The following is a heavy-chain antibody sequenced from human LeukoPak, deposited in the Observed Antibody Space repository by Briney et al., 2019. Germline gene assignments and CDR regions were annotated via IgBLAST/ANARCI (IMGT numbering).Heavy chain of an antibody. CDR1: GGSISSGSYY. J-gene: IGHJ4*02. CDR2: IYTSGST. Sequence: PSETLSLTCTVSGGSISSGSYYWSWIRQPAGKGLEWIGHIYTSGSTSYNPSLQSRVTISVDTSNHEFSLKLTSVTAADPAVYYCARAGGSVGWYGTIDSWGQGTLVTVSS. CDR3: ARAGGSVGWYGTIDS. D-gene: IGHD6-19*01. V-gene: IGHV4-61*09.